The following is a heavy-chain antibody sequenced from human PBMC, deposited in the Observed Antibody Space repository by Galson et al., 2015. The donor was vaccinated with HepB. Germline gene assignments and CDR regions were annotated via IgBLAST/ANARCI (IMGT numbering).Heavy chain of an antibody. Sequence: SLRLSCAASGFTFSDYYMSWIRQAPGKGLEWVSYISSSSSYTNYADSVKGRFTISRDNAKNSLYLQMNSLRAEDTAVYYCARDRPIAAAGPQDNYYYVDYWGQGTLVTVSS. CDR3: ARDRPIAAAGPQDNYYYVDY. V-gene: IGHV3-11*06. D-gene: IGHD6-13*01. J-gene: IGHJ4*02. CDR2: ISSSSSYT. CDR1: GFTFSDYY.